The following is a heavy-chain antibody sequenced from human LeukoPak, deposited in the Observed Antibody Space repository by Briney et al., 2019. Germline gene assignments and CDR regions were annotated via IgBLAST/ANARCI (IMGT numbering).Heavy chain of an antibody. Sequence: PGGSLRLSCAASGFTFSSYAMHWVRQAPGKGLEWVAVISYDGSNKYYADSVKGRFTVSRDNSMNTLYLQMSSLRAEDTAVYYCAREVGPLDYWGQGALVTVSS. D-gene: IGHD1-26*01. CDR2: ISYDGSNK. J-gene: IGHJ4*02. V-gene: IGHV3-30*04. CDR3: AREVGPLDY. CDR1: GFTFSSYA.